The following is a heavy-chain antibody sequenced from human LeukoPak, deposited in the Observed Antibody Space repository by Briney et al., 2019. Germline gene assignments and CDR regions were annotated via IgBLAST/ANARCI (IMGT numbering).Heavy chain of an antibody. CDR1: GGSISSYY. D-gene: IGHD1-26*01. Sequence: PSETLSLTCTVSGGSISSYYWSWIRQPPGKGLEWIGYIYYSGGSNYHTSLKSRVTISVDTSKNQFSLKLSSVTAADTAVYYCARGRYSGSPGLHDYWGQGTLV. J-gene: IGHJ4*02. V-gene: IGHV4-59*01. CDR3: ARGRYSGSPGLHDY. CDR2: IYYSGGS.